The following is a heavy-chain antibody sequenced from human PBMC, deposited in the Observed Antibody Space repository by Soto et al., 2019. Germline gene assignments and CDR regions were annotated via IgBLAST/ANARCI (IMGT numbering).Heavy chain of an antibody. CDR1: GFSLSNARMG. Sequence: QVTLKESGPVLVKPTETLTLTCTVSGFSLSNARMGVSWIRQPPGKALEWLAHIFSNDEKSYSTSLKSRLTISKDPSKSQVVLTMTNMDPVDTATYYCARITMVRGVPNWFDPWGQGTLVTVSS. CDR3: ARITMVRGVPNWFDP. V-gene: IGHV2-26*01. D-gene: IGHD3-10*01. J-gene: IGHJ5*02. CDR2: IFSNDEK.